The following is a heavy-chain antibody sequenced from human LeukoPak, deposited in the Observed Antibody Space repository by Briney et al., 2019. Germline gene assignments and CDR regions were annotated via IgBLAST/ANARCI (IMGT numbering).Heavy chain of an antibody. D-gene: IGHD5-18*01. CDR1: GASISEYY. CDR3: ARGLDTAKVGY. J-gene: IGHJ4*02. CDR2: IHPSGST. V-gene: IGHV4-4*08. Sequence: SETLSLTCTVSGASISEYYWTWIRQPPGKGLEWLGHIHPSGSTYSSPSLRSRVTVSVDTPKNQFSLTLSSVTAADTAMYFCARGLDTAKVGYWGQGTLVTVSS.